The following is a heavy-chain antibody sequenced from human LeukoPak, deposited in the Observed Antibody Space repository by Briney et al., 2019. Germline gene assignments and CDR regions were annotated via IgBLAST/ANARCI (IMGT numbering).Heavy chain of an antibody. CDR3: ARLASSYYYYYMGV. Sequence: SETLSLTCTVSGDSISSYYWSWIRQPPGKGLEWIGYIYYSGNTNYNPSLKSRVTISVDTSKNQFSLKLSSVTAADTAVYYCARLASSYYYYYMGVWGKGTTVTISS. CDR1: GDSISSYY. V-gene: IGHV4-59*01. J-gene: IGHJ6*03. CDR2: IYYSGNT.